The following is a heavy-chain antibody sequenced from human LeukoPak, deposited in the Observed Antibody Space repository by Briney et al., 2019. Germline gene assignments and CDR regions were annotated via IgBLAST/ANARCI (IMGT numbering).Heavy chain of an antibody. CDR2: INPSGGST. Sequence: ASVKVSCKASGGTFSSYAISWVRQAPGQGLEWMGIINPSGGSTTYAQQFQGRVTMTRDTSTSTMYMALSSLRSEDTAVYYCAREVGSPSYFDYWGQGTLVTVSA. CDR1: GGTFSSYA. D-gene: IGHD6-19*01. V-gene: IGHV1-46*01. CDR3: AREVGSPSYFDY. J-gene: IGHJ4*02.